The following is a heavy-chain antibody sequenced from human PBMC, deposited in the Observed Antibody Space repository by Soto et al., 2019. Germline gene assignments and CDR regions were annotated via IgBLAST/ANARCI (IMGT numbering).Heavy chain of an antibody. D-gene: IGHD3-9*01. J-gene: IGHJ4*02. CDR2: ISYDGSIE. V-gene: IGHV3-30-3*01. CDR3: ARGLRDFGWRLPCGY. CDR1: GVTFKNYA. Sequence: QVQLVESGGGVVQPGRSLRLSCAASGVTFKNYAMHWVRQAPGKGLEWVAVISYDGSIEFYADSVKGRVTISRDDFKNTMFLQMGSLRVEDTAVYYCARGLRDFGWRLPCGYWGQGTLVTVSS.